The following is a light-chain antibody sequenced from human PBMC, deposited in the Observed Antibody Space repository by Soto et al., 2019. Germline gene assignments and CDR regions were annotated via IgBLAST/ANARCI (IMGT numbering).Light chain of an antibody. Sequence: EIVMTQSPATLSVSPGERATLSCRASQSVSSNLAWYQQKPGQAPRLLIFDASTRATGIPDRFSGSGSGTDFSLTINRLEPEDSAVYFCQQSGSSPRTFGRGTKVEI. CDR2: DAS. CDR3: QQSGSSPRT. V-gene: IGKV3-20*01. CDR1: QSVSSN. J-gene: IGKJ4*02.